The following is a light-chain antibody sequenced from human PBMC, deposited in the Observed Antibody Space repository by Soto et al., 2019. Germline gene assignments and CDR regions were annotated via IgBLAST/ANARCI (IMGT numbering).Light chain of an antibody. J-gene: IGKJ1*01. Sequence: DIQLTQSPSTLSASVGDSVTITCRASQSISRWLAWYQQKPGKAPNLLIFDASTLKSGAPSRFSGSGSGTEFTLTISSLQPDDFATYYCQQYNTYSTFGQGTKVDI. V-gene: IGKV1-5*01. CDR2: DAS. CDR1: QSISRW. CDR3: QQYNTYST.